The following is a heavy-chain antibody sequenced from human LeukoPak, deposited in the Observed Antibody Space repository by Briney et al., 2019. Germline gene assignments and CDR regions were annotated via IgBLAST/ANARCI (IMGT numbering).Heavy chain of an antibody. V-gene: IGHV1-18*01. J-gene: IGHJ6*03. Sequence: ASVKVSCKASGYTFTSYGISWVRQAPGQGLEWMGWISAYNGNTNYAQKLQGRVTMTTETSTSIAYMELRSLRSDDTAVYYCARGAYDFGDYGVSNHFSYMDVWGKGTTVTVSS. CDR3: ARGAYDFGDYGVSNHFSYMDV. D-gene: IGHD4-17*01. CDR1: GYTFTSYG. CDR2: ISAYNGNT.